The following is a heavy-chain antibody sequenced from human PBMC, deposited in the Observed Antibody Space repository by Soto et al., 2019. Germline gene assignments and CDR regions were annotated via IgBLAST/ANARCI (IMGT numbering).Heavy chain of an antibody. J-gene: IGHJ6*02. CDR2: IYYSGST. CDR3: ARGGGSSYYYGMDV. D-gene: IGHD3-16*01. V-gene: IGHV4-59*01. CDR1: GGSISSYY. Sequence: LSLTCTVSGGSISSYYWSWIRQPPGKGLEWIGYIYYSGSTNYNPSLKSRVTISVDTSKNQFSLKLSSVTAADTAVYYCARGGGSSYYYGMDVWGQGTTVTVSS.